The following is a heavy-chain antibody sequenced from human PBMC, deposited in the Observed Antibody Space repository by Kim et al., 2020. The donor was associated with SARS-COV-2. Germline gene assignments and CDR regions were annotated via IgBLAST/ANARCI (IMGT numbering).Heavy chain of an antibody. CDR1: GGSINRSAYY. D-gene: IGHD4-17*01. CDR3: TREEDYGSNFSFDY. V-gene: IGHV4-39*07. Sequence: SETLSLTCKVSGGSINRSAYYWAWVRQPPGKGLEWIGSIYFTGSTDYNTSLKSRVTISVDTSKNQFSLKLNSVTAADTAIYYCTREEDYGSNFSFDYWG. CDR2: IYFTGST. J-gene: IGHJ4*01.